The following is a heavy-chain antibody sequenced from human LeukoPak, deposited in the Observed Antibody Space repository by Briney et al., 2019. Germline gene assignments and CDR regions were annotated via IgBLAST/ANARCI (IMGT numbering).Heavy chain of an antibody. CDR2: IKQDGSEK. Sequence: GGSLRLSCAASGFTFSSYWMSWVRQAPGKGLEWVANIKQDGSEKYYVGSVKGRFTISRDNAKNSLYLQMNSLRAEDTAVYYCAKEDSSSSYYYYYGMDVWGQGTTVTVSS. CDR1: GFTFSSYW. J-gene: IGHJ6*02. D-gene: IGHD6-6*01. CDR3: AKEDSSSSYYYYYGMDV. V-gene: IGHV3-7*03.